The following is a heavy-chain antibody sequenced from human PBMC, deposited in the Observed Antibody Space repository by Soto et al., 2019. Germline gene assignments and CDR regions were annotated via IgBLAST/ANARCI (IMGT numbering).Heavy chain of an antibody. CDR3: ARDRLSGWTDY. Sequence: QVQLQESGPGLVKPSETLSLTCTVSGGSISSYYWSWIRQPPGKGLEWIGYIYYSGSTNYNPSLKSRVTISVDTSKNQFSLKLSSVTAADTAGYYCARDRLSGWTDYWGQGTLVTVSS. CDR2: IYYSGST. D-gene: IGHD3-10*01. J-gene: IGHJ4*02. CDR1: GGSISSYY. V-gene: IGHV4-59*01.